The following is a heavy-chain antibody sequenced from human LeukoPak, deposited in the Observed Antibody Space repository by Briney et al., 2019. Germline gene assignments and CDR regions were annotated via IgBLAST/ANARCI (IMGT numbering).Heavy chain of an antibody. CDR1: GFTFSSYE. D-gene: IGHD1-20*01. CDR2: ISSSGSTI. V-gene: IGHV3-48*03. CDR3: ARAITADYFDY. J-gene: IGHJ4*02. Sequence: GGSLRLSCAASGFTFSSYEMNWVRQAPGKVLEWVSYISSSGSTIYYADSVKGRFTISRDNAKNSLYLQMNSLRAEDTAVYYCARAITADYFDYWGQGTLITVSS.